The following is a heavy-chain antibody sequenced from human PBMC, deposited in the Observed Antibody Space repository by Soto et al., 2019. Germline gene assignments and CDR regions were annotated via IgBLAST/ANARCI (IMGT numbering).Heavy chain of an antibody. Sequence: PEGSLRLSCAASGFTFSDYYMSWIRQAPGKGLEWVSYIRSSSSYTKYADSVKGRFTISRDNAKNSLYLQMNSLRAEDTAVYYCASAPTSGINVEGDWFDPWGQGTLVTFSS. CDR1: GFTFSDYY. CDR2: IRSSSSYT. CDR3: ASAPTSGINVEGDWFDP. J-gene: IGHJ5*02. V-gene: IGHV3-11*06. D-gene: IGHD1-26*01.